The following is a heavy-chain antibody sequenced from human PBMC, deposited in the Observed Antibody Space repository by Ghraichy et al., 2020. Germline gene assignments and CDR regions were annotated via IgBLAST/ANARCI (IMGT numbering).Heavy chain of an antibody. V-gene: IGHV4-4*07. CDR2: IYTSGST. CDR1: GGSISSYY. CDR3: ARASEQQLALSPFDY. Sequence: SETLSLTCTVSGGSISSYYWSWIRQPAGKGLEWIGRIYTSGSTNYNPSLKSRVTMSVDTSKNQFSLKLSSVTAADTAVYYCARASEQQLALSPFDYWGQGTLVTVSS. D-gene: IGHD6-6*01. J-gene: IGHJ4*02.